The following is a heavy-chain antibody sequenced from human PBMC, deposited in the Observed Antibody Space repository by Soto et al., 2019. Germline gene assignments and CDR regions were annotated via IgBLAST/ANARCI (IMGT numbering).Heavy chain of an antibody. J-gene: IGHJ6*02. CDR2: INPNSGDT. Sequence: ASVKVSCKASGYTFAGRYIHWVRQAPGQGLEWMGRINPNSGDTNYAQKFQGRVTVTRDTSISTAYMELTSLRSDDTAVYFCAKKAENYFYYGMDVWGQGTTVTVSS. V-gene: IGHV1-2*06. CDR3: AKKAENYFYYGMDV. CDR1: GYTFAGRY.